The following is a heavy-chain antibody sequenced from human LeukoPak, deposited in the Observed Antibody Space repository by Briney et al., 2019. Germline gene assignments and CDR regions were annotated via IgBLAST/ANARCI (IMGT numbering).Heavy chain of an antibody. V-gene: IGHV4-30-4*01. Sequence: SQTLSLTCTVSGGSISSGDYYWSWLRQPPGTGLEWVGYIYYSGSTYYNPSLKSRVTISVDTSKNQFSLKLSSVTAADTAVYYCAVTPSYSSSWYVGYWGQGTLGTVS. CDR3: AVTPSYSSSWYVGY. D-gene: IGHD6-13*01. CDR1: GGSISSGDYY. CDR2: IYYSGST. J-gene: IGHJ4*02.